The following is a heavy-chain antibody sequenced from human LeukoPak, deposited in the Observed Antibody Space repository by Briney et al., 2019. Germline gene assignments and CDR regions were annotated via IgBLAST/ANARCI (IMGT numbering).Heavy chain of an antibody. D-gene: IGHD1-26*01. CDR3: AKDTVGPH. Sequence: GGSLRLSCAASGFTFSNYWIHWVRQAPGKGLVWVSRINPAGTYVNYADSVKGRFTISRDNSKNTLYLQMNSLRAEDTAVYYCAKDTVGPHWGQGTLVTVSS. J-gene: IGHJ4*02. CDR1: GFTFSNYW. V-gene: IGHV3-74*01. CDR2: INPAGTYV.